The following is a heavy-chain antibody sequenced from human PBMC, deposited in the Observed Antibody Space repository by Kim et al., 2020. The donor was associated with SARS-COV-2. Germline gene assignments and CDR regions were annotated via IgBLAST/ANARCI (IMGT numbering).Heavy chain of an antibody. J-gene: IGHJ6*02. D-gene: IGHD5-18*01. V-gene: IGHV3-9*01. Sequence: ADSVKGRITISRDKAKNSLYLQRNSLRAEDTASYYCAKGYSYGYYYYYGMDVWGQGTTVTVSS. CDR3: AKGYSYGYYYYYGMDV.